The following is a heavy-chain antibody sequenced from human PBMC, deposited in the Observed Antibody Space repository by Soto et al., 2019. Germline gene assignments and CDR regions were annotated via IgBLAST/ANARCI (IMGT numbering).Heavy chain of an antibody. CDR1: GFTFSSYA. J-gene: IGHJ6*02. CDR3: AREYGMDV. V-gene: IGHV3-48*02. CDR2: IHGSSGTT. Sequence: EVQLVESGGGLVQPGGSLRLSCAASGFTFSSYAMNWVRQAPGKGLEWVSYIHGSSGTTYYADSVKGRFTISRADARNSLYLPMNSLRDEDTGVYYWAREYGMDVWAQGATVTV.